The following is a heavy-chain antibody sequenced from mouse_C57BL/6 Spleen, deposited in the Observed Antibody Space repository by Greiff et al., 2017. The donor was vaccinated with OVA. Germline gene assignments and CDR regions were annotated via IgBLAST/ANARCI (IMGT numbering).Heavy chain of an antibody. CDR2: IYPGDGDT. Sequence: QVQLQQSGAELVKPGASVKISCKASGYAFSSYWMNWVKQRPGKGLEWIGQIYPGDGDTNYNGKFKGKATLTADKSSSTAYMQLSSLTSEDAAVYFCARECARTVLDYWGKGTTLTVSS. J-gene: IGHJ2*01. CDR3: ARECARTVLDY. D-gene: IGHD1-1*01. V-gene: IGHV1-80*01. CDR1: GYAFSSYW.